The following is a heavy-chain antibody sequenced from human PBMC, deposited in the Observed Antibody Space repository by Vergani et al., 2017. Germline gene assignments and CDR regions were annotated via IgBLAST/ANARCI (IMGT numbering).Heavy chain of an antibody. Sequence: QLQLQESGPGLVKPSETLSLTCTVSGGSISSSRYYWGWIRQPPGKGLEWIGSIYYSGSTYYNPSLKSRVTISVDTSKNQFSLKLSSVTAADTAVYYCARLRIAAAGYFDYWGQGTLVTVSS. V-gene: IGHV4-39*01. CDR3: ARLRIAAAGYFDY. D-gene: IGHD6-13*01. CDR2: IYYSGST. CDR1: GGSISSSRYY. J-gene: IGHJ4*02.